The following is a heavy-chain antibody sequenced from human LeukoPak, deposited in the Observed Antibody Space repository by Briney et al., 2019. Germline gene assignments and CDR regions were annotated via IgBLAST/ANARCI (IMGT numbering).Heavy chain of an antibody. D-gene: IGHD3-9*01. CDR3: ARRYIVLRYFDWLSNLYFDY. Sequence: SKTLSLTCAVYGGSFSVYYWSWIRQPPGKGLEWIGEINHSGSTNYNPSLKSRVTISVDTSKNQFSLKLSSVTAADTAVYYCARRYIVLRYFDWLSNLYFDYWGQGTLVTVSS. V-gene: IGHV4-34*01. CDR2: INHSGST. CDR1: GGSFSVYY. J-gene: IGHJ4*02.